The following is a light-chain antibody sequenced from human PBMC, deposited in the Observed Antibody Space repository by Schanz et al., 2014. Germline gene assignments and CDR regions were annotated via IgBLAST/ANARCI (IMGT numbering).Light chain of an antibody. CDR3: QRRSNWSWT. CDR2: GAS. Sequence: ENVLTQSPGTLSLSPGERATLSCRASQSVSSNYLAWYQQKPGQAPRLLIYGASSRATGVPDRFSGSGSGTDFTLTISSLEPEDFAVYYCQRRSNWSWTFGQGTKVEIK. V-gene: IGKV3D-20*02. J-gene: IGKJ1*01. CDR1: QSVSSNY.